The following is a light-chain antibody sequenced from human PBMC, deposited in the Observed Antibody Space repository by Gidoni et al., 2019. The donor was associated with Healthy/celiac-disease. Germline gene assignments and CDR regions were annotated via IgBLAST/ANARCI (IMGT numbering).Light chain of an antibody. CDR1: QSVLYSPNNKNY. CDR2: WAS. CDR3: QQYYSAHT. V-gene: IGKV4-1*01. J-gene: IGKJ2*01. Sequence: DIVMTQPPDSLAVSLGERATINCKSSQSVLYSPNNKNYLAWYQQKPGQPPKLLIYWASTRESGVPDRFSGSGSGTDFTLTISSLQAEDVAVYYCQQYYSAHTFGQGTKLEIK.